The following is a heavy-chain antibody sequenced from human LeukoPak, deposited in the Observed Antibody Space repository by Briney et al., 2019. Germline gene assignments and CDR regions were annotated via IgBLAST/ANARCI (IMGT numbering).Heavy chain of an antibody. D-gene: IGHD3-10*01. Sequence: SETLSLTCTVSGGSISSYYWSWIRQPPGKGLEWIGEINHSGSTNYNPSLKSRVTISVDTSKNQFSLKLSSVTAADTAVYYCASQGGSAYNWFDPWGQGTLVTVSS. CDR3: ASQGGSAYNWFDP. CDR2: INHSGST. V-gene: IGHV4-34*01. J-gene: IGHJ5*02. CDR1: GGSISSYY.